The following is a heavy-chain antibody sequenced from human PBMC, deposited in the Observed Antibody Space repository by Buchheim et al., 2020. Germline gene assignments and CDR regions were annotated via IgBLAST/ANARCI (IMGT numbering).Heavy chain of an antibody. CDR3: TRGPDY. J-gene: IGHJ4*02. CDR1: GDSISSSGYY. CDR2: FFYSGNT. V-gene: IGHV4-39*07. Sequence: QLQLQESGPGLVKPSETLSLTCTVSGDSISSSGYYWGWIRQPPGKGLEWIGTFFYSGNTYYNPSLKSRVTISVDTPEHHFSLKLSSVTAADTAVYYCTRGPDYAGQGTL.